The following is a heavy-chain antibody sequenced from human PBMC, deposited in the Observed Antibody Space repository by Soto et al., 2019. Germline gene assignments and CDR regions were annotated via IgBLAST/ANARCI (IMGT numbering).Heavy chain of an antibody. J-gene: IGHJ4*02. V-gene: IGHV4-34*01. CDR2: INHSGST. CDR3: ASLDSTGGYLDY. CDR1: GGSFSDSY. Sequence: ETLSLTCAVCGGSFSDSYWSWIRQPPGKGLEWIGEINHSGSTNYNPSLKSRVTISLDTSKNQFSLKLSSVTSADTAVYYCASLDSTGGYLDYWGQGTRVTVS. D-gene: IGHD6-19*01.